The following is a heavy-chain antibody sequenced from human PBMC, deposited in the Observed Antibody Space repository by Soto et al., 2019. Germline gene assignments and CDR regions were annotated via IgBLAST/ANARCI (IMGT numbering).Heavy chain of an antibody. Sequence: PGESLKISCHCSGYTFSNFWICWVRRLPGKGLEWMGIIYPGDHETRYSPSFHGKVTISADKSINTAYLQWNSLEASDTAFYFCARSPRSSPYFDYWGQGALVTVSS. J-gene: IGHJ4*02. CDR1: GYTFSNFW. D-gene: IGHD6-13*01. V-gene: IGHV5-51*01. CDR3: ARSPRSSPYFDY. CDR2: IYPGDHET.